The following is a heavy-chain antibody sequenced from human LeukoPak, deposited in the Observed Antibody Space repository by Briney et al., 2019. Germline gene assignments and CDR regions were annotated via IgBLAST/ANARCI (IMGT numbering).Heavy chain of an antibody. CDR1: GFTFSTYS. D-gene: IGHD4-17*01. V-gene: IGHV3-21*01. Sequence: GGSLRLSCAAFGFTFSTYSMNWVRQAPGKGLEWVSSISGSGSFKFYTDSVKGRFTISRDNVKRSLYLQLSSLRAEDTAVYYCARDYYGDYYQSGYGMDVWGRGTTVTVSS. CDR2: ISGSGSFK. CDR3: ARDYYGDYYQSGYGMDV. J-gene: IGHJ6*02.